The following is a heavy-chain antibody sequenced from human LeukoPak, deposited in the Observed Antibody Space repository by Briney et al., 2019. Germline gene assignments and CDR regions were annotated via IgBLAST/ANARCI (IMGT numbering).Heavy chain of an antibody. Sequence: GGSLRLSCAASGFTFSSYAMSWVRQAPGKGLEWVSRISGSGGSTYYADSVKGRFTISRDNSKNTLYLQMNSLRAEDTAVYYCAKVQYYYDSSGYYPYYFDYWGQGTLVTVSS. V-gene: IGHV3-23*01. D-gene: IGHD3-22*01. CDR3: AKVQYYYDSSGYYPYYFDY. CDR1: GFTFSSYA. J-gene: IGHJ4*02. CDR2: ISGSGGST.